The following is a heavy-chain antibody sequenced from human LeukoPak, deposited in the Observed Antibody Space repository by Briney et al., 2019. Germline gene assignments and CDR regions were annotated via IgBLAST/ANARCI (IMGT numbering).Heavy chain of an antibody. V-gene: IGHV3-33*06. CDR1: GFTFADYG. CDR2: IWHDGSQK. D-gene: IGHD3-10*01. Sequence: PGKSLRLSCAASGFTFADYGMHWVRQAPGKGLEWVAVIWHDGSQKYYVDSVKDRFTISRDNSNNTLHLQMNSLRGEDTAVYYCAKDHSGSYFDYWGQGTLVTVPS. CDR3: AKDHSGSYFDY. J-gene: IGHJ4*02.